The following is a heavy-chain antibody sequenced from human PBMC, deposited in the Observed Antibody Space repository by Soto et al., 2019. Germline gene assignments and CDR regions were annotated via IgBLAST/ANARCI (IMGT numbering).Heavy chain of an antibody. Sequence: ASVKVSCKASGYTFTGDYMHWVRQAPGQGLEWMGWINPNSGGKNYAQKFQGWVTMTRDTSISTAYMELSRLRSDDKAVYYCARARTSIAAAGTQEFDYWGQGTLVTVSS. V-gene: IGHV1-2*04. J-gene: IGHJ4*02. CDR3: ARARTSIAAAGTQEFDY. D-gene: IGHD6-13*01. CDR2: INPNSGGK. CDR1: GYTFTGDY.